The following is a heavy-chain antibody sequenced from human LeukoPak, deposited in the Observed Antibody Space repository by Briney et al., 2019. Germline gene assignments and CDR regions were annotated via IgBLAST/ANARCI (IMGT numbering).Heavy chain of an antibody. CDR1: GVTFSSSA. CDR3: ATGTMVRGFNVDY. D-gene: IGHD3-10*01. V-gene: IGHV3-23*01. CDR2: VRGSGGDT. J-gene: IGHJ4*02. Sequence: GGSLRLSCAASGVTFSSSAMNWVRQAPGKRPQSVSTVRGSGGDTYYADSVKGRFTISRDTSKNTLYLQMNSLRAEDTAVYYCATGTMVRGFNVDYWGQGTLVTVSS.